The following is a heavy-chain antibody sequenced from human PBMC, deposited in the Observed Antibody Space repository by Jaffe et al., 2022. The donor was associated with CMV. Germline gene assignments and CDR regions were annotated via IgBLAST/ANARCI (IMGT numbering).Heavy chain of an antibody. CDR3: ARLSRPTIFGFYYYYMDV. D-gene: IGHD3-3*01. CDR1: GYSFTSYW. J-gene: IGHJ6*03. Sequence: EVQLVQSGAEVKKPGESLRISCKGSGYSFTSYWISWVRQMPGKGLEWMGRIDPSDSYTNYSPSFQGHVTISADKSISTAYLQWSSLKASDTAMYYCARLSRPTIFGFYYYYMDVWGKGTTVTVSS. CDR2: IDPSDSYT. V-gene: IGHV5-10-1*03.